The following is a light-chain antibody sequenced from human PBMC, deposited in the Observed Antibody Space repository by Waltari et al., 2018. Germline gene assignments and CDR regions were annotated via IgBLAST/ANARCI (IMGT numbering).Light chain of an antibody. V-gene: IGKV4-1*01. Sequence: DIVMTQSPDSLSVSLGERATINCKSSLSILHSSENKNYLGWYQQKSGQSPKLLIYGASTRESGVPDRFSGSGSGTDFTLTISSLQAEDVAVYYCQQYYMTPFTFGPGTKVDIK. J-gene: IGKJ3*01. CDR1: LSILHSSENKNY. CDR2: GAS. CDR3: QQYYMTPFT.